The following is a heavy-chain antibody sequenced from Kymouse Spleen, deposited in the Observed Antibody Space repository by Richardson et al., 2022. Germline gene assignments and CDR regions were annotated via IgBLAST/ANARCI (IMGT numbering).Heavy chain of an antibody. CDR2: TYYRSKWYN. CDR3: ARDPLYSSSWYKLDYYYGMDV. CDR1: GDSVSSNSAA. Sequence: QVQLQQSGPGLVKPSQTLSLTCAISGDSVSSNSAAWNWIRQSPSRGLEWLGRTYYRSKWYNDYAVSVKSRITINPDTSKNQFSLQLNSVTPEDTAVYYCARDPLYSSSWYKLDYYYGMDVWGQGTTVTVSS. V-gene: IGHV6-1*01. J-gene: IGHJ6*02. D-gene: IGHD6-13*01.